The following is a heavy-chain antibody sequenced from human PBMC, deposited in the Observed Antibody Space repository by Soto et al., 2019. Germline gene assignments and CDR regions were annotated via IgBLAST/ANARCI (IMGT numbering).Heavy chain of an antibody. D-gene: IGHD2-15*01. Sequence: EVQLVGLGGGGVRPGGSWRLSWAASGLTFDNYGISWVRQAQGKGLEGVSGINRNGGSTGYADSVKGRFTISRDNAKNSLYLQMNSLRAEDTALYYCAREGCSGGSCYSYWGQGTLVTVSS. V-gene: IGHV3-20*04. CDR2: INRNGGST. CDR1: GLTFDNYG. J-gene: IGHJ4*02. CDR3: AREGCSGGSCYSY.